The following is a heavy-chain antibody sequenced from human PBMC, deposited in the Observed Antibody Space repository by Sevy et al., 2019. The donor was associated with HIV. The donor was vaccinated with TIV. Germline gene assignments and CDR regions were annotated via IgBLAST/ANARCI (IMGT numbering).Heavy chain of an antibody. J-gene: IGHJ4*02. D-gene: IGHD3-10*01. CDR2: ISYDGNNK. CDR3: ARGATYYGSGTYSASDY. V-gene: IGHV3-30-3*01. Sequence: GGSLRLSCEASGFTFSHFAIHWVRQAPGKGLEWVAVISYDGNNKHYADSVKGRFTISRDNSKNTLYLQMSSLRTEDTAVYYCARGATYYGSGTYSASDYWGQGTLVTVSS. CDR1: GFTFSHFA.